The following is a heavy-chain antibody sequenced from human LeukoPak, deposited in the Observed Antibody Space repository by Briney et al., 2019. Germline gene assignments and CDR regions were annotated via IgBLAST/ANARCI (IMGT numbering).Heavy chain of an antibody. V-gene: IGHV4-31*03. Sequence: SETLSLTCTVSGGSISSGGYYWSWIRQHPGKGLEWIGYIYYSGSTYYNPSLKSRVTISVDTSKNQFSLKLSSVTAADTAVYYCARDIGYDSSGYYSAFDIWGQGTMVTVSS. J-gene: IGHJ3*02. CDR1: GGSISSGGYY. CDR2: IYYSGST. CDR3: ARDIGYDSSGYYSAFDI. D-gene: IGHD3-22*01.